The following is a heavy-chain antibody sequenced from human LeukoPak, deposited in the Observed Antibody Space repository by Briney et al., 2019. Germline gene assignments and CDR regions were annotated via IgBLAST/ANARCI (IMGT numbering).Heavy chain of an antibody. CDR3: ARVSGGVSAFDI. CDR1: GLTVSINY. J-gene: IGHJ3*02. D-gene: IGHD3-16*01. V-gene: IGHV3-53*01. CDR2: IYSGGDT. Sequence: GGSLRLSFAASGLTVSINYMSWVRQAPGKGLEWVSIIYSGGDTYYADSVKGRFTISRDNSKNTLYLQINSLRAEDTAVYYCARVSGGVSAFDIWGQGTMVTVSS.